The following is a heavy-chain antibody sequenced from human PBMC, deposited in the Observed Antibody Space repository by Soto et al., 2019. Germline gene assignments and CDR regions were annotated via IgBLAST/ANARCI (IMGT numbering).Heavy chain of an antibody. CDR2: ISSSGSTA. CDR3: TRAAWFPYLSFY. Sequence: LSLTCAVYGGSFSRFELHWVRQAPGKGLEWISYISSSGSTAYYASSVEGRFTISRDNANNSVYLQMDSLRAEDTALYYCTRAAWFPYLSFYWGQGALVTVSS. V-gene: IGHV3-48*03. CDR1: GGSFSRFE. J-gene: IGHJ4*02. D-gene: IGHD3-10*01.